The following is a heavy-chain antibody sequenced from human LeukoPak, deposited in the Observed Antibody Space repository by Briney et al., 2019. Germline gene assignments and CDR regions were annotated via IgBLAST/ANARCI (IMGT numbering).Heavy chain of an antibody. D-gene: IGHD2-15*01. CDR1: GFTFSSYA. V-gene: IGHV3-23*01. J-gene: IGHJ4*02. CDR2: ISGSGGST. Sequence: GGSLRLSCAASGFTFSSYAMSWVRQAPGKGLEWVSAISGSGGSTYYADSVKGRFTISRDNSKNTLYLQMNSLRAEDTAVYYCAKDETVVVVAAHFDYWGQGTLVTVSS. CDR3: AKDETVVVVAAHFDY.